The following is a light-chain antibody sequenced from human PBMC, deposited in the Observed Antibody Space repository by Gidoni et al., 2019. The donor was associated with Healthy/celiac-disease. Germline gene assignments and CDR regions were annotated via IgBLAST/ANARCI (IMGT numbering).Light chain of an antibody. CDR1: KDISNY. V-gene: IGKV1-33*01. Sequence: QTTQSPSSLSASVGDRVTITCQASKDISNYLNWYQQKPGKAPKLLIYDASNLETRVPSRFSRSGSGTDFTFTISSLQPEDIVTYYCQQYDNLPWTFGQGTKVEIK. J-gene: IGKJ1*01. CDR3: QQYDNLPWT. CDR2: DAS.